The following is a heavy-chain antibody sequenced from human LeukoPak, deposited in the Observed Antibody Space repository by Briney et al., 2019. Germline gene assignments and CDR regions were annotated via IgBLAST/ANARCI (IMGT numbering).Heavy chain of an antibody. CDR3: ARDEEGYCSGGSCYGVNGMDV. CDR2: IYTRGST. V-gene: IGHV4-4*07. J-gene: IGHJ6*02. Sequence: SETLSLTCTVSGGSISSYYWSWIRQPAGKGLEWIGRIYTRGSTNYNPSLKSRVTMSVDTSKNQFSLKLSSVTAADTAVYYCARDEEGYCSGGSCYGVNGMDVCGQATTVTVPS. D-gene: IGHD2-15*01. CDR1: GGSISSYY.